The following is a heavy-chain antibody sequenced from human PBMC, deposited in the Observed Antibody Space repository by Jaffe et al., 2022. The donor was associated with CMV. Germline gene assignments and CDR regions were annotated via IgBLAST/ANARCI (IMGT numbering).Heavy chain of an antibody. CDR2: IFYSGST. J-gene: IGHJ6*02. D-gene: IGHD1-1*01. V-gene: IGHV4-31*03. Sequence: QVQLQESGPGLVKPSQTLSLTCTVSGGSISSGGYCWSWIRQHPGKGLEWIGYIFYSGSTYYNPSLQSRVTISVDTSKNQFSLKLSSVTAADTAVYYCARDLPSPGPDTGDYYDEMDVWGLGTTVTVSS. CDR3: ARDLPSPGPDTGDYYDEMDV. CDR1: GGSISSGGYC.